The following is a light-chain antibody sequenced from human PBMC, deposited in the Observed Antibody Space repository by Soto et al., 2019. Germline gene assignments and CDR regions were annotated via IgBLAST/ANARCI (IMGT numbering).Light chain of an antibody. J-gene: IGKJ2*01. V-gene: IGKV1-33*01. Sequence: DIQMTQSPSSLSASVGARVTITCQASQDISRNLNWLQQKPGEAPKLLIYDASKLETGVPSRFSGSRSGTEYTLTITSLQPEDLATYFCQQYHNLPYTFGQVTKLEIK. CDR1: QDISRN. CDR3: QQYHNLPYT. CDR2: DAS.